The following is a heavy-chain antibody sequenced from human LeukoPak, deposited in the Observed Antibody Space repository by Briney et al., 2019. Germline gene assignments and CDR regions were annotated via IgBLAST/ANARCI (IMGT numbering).Heavy chain of an antibody. CDR2: ISSSSSYI. CDR1: GFTFSSYS. V-gene: IGHV3-21*01. J-gene: IGHJ4*02. CDR3: ARVRSGSLDY. Sequence: PGGSLRLSCAASGFTFSSYSMNWVRQAPGKGLEWVSSISSSSSYIYYADSVKGRFTISRDNAKNSLYLQMDSPRAEDTAVYYCARVRSGSLDYWGQGTLVTVSS. D-gene: IGHD1-26*01.